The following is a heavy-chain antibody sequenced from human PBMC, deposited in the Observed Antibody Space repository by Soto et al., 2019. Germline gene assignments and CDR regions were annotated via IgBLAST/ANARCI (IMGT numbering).Heavy chain of an antibody. CDR3: ARPANTVADHFDL. J-gene: IGHJ4*02. V-gene: IGHV5-51*01. CDR2: IYPSDSDT. Sequence: GESLKISCQVSGYTFTIYWIGWVRQMPGKGLEWMGIIYPSDSDTRYSPSFQGQVTISADQSINTAYLQWDSLKASDTAIYYCARPANTVADHFDLWGQGTPVTVAS. CDR1: GYTFTIYW. D-gene: IGHD4-17*01.